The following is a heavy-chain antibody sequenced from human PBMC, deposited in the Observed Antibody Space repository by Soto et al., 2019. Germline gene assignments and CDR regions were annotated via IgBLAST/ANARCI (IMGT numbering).Heavy chain of an antibody. CDR3: AKDAVVPAAYRESRGYYYYYMAV. D-gene: IGHD2-2*01. J-gene: IGHJ6*03. V-gene: IGHV3-9*01. Sequence: GGSLRLSCAASGFTFDDYAMHWVRQAPGKGLEWVSGISWNSGSIGYADSVKGRFTISRDNAKNSLYLQMNSLRAEDTALYYCAKDAVVPAAYRESRGYYYYYMAVWGKGTTVTVSS. CDR2: ISWNSGSI. CDR1: GFTFDDYA.